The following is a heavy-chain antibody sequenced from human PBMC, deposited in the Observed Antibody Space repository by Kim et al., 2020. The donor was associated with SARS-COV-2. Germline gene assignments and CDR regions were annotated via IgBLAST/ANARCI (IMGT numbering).Heavy chain of an antibody. CDR2: ISGGGEMT. V-gene: IGHV3-23*01. Sequence: GGSLRLYCAASGFAFNTHAMTWVRQAPGKGLEWVSTISGGGEMTYYADSVKGRFTVSRDNSNNILYLEVSSLRAEDTGVYFCARQMVASVNVVYYGLDVWGQGTTVTVSS. CDR3: ARQMVASVNVVYYGLDV. J-gene: IGHJ6*02. CDR1: GFAFNTHA. D-gene: IGHD2-8*01.